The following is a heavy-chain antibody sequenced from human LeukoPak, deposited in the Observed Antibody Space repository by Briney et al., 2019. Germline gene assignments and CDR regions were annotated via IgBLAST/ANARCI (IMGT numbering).Heavy chain of an antibody. V-gene: IGHV3-53*01. Sequence: GGPLRLSCAASGFTVSSNYMSWVRQAPGKGLEWVSVIYSGGSTYYADSVKGRFTISRDNSKNTLYLQMNSLRAEDTAVYYCARVPRLIYGMDVWGQGTTVTVSS. CDR2: IYSGGST. CDR1: GFTVSSNY. CDR3: ARVPRLIYGMDV. D-gene: IGHD2-8*01. J-gene: IGHJ6*02.